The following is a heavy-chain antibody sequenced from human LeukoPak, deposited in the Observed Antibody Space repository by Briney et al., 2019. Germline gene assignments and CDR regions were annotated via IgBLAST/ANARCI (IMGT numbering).Heavy chain of an antibody. CDR1: GFTFSSYT. V-gene: IGHV3-53*01. Sequence: GGSLRLSCAASGFTFSSYTMNWVRQAPGKGLEWVSIINSDGRTYYADSVKGRFTISRDNSKNTLYLQMNSLGADDTAVYYCARGDFDYWGQGTLVTVSS. CDR2: INSDGRT. CDR3: ARGDFDY. J-gene: IGHJ4*02.